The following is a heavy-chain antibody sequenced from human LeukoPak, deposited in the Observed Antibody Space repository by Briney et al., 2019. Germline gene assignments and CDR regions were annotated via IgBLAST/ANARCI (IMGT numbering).Heavy chain of an antibody. CDR2: VNSDGSST. CDR3: ARAQAVAGTGGFDP. V-gene: IGHV3-74*01. J-gene: IGHJ5*02. Sequence: GGSLRLSCAASGFTFSSYWMHWVRQAPGKGLVWVSRVNSDGSSTSYADSVKGRFTISRDNAKNTVYLQMKSLRDDDTAVYYCARAQAVAGTGGFDPWGQGTLVTVSS. CDR1: GFTFSSYW. D-gene: IGHD6-19*01.